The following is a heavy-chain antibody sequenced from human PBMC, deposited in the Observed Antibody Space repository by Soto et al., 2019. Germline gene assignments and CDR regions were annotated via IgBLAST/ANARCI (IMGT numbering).Heavy chain of an antibody. J-gene: IGHJ6*02. CDR1: GGSFSGYY. Sequence: PSETLSLTCAVYGGSFSGYYWSWIRQPPGKGLEWIGEINHSGSTNYNPSLKSRVTISVDTSKNQFSLKLSSVTAADTAVYYCAALEAAAEHYYYYGMDVWGQGTTVTVSS. CDR3: AALEAAAEHYYYYGMDV. CDR2: INHSGST. V-gene: IGHV4-34*01. D-gene: IGHD6-13*01.